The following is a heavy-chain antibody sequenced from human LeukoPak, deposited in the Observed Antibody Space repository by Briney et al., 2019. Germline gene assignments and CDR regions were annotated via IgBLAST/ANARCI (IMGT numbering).Heavy chain of an antibody. J-gene: IGHJ4*02. V-gene: IGHV3-48*03. CDR3: SVYDSSGYKTFAY. Sequence: GGSLRLPCAASGFTFSSYEMNWVRQAPGKGLEWVSYISSSGSTIYYADSVEGRFTISRDNAKNSLYLQMNSLRAEDTAVYYCSVYDSSGYKTFAYWGQATLPTVSS. D-gene: IGHD3-22*01. CDR1: GFTFSSYE. CDR2: ISSSGSTI.